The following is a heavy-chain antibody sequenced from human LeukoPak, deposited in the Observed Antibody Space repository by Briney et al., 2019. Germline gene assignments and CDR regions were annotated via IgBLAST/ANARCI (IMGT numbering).Heavy chain of an antibody. CDR3: ARVNSYYYDSSNMDV. CDR1: GFTFSDYY. CDR2: ISSSGSTI. J-gene: IGHJ6*02. D-gene: IGHD3-22*01. Sequence: GGSLRLSCAASGFTFSDYYMSWIRQAPGKGLEWVSYISSSGSTIYYADFVKGRFTISRDNAKNSLYLQMNSLRAEDTAVYYCARVNSYYYDSSNMDVWGQGTTVTVSS. V-gene: IGHV3-11*01.